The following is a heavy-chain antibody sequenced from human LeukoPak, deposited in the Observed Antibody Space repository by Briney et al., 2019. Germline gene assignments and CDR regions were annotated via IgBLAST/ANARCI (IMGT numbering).Heavy chain of an antibody. CDR2: IRSKAYGGTT. J-gene: IGHJ4*02. V-gene: IGHV3-49*04. Sequence: GGSLRLSCTASGFTFCDYAMSWVRQAPGKGLEWVGFIRSKAYGGTTEYAASVKGRFTISRDDSKSIAYLQMNSLKTEDTAVYYCTRGETTEDYWGQGTLVTVSS. CDR3: TRGETTEDY. CDR1: GFTFCDYA. D-gene: IGHD1-14*01.